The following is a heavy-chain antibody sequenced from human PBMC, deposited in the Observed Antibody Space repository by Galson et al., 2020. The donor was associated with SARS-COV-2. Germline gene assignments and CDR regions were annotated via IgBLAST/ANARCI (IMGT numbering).Heavy chain of an antibody. V-gene: IGHV3-15*01. CDR3: TTDVGSHNYYYYYMDV. Sequence: SCVASGFTFSNAWMSWVRQAPGKGLEWVGRIKSKTYGGTTDYAAPVKGRFTISRDDSKNTLYLQMNSLKIEDTAVYFCTTDVGSHNYYYYYMDVWGKGTTVTVSS. CDR2: IKSKTYGGTT. CDR1: GFTFSNAW. D-gene: IGHD1-26*01. J-gene: IGHJ6*03.